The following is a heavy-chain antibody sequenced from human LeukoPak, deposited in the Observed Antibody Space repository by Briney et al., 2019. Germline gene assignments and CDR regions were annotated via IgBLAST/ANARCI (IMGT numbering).Heavy chain of an antibody. V-gene: IGHV3-23*01. CDR3: AREGTWSYYYDY. CDR1: GFTFSIYA. J-gene: IGHJ4*02. D-gene: IGHD1-26*01. CDR2: ISGSGGST. Sequence: GGSLRLSCATSGFTFSIYAMTWVRQAPGKGLEWVSTISGSGGSTYYADSVKGRFTISRDNSKNTLYLQMNSLRAEDTAVYYCAREGTWSYYYDYWGQGTLVTVSS.